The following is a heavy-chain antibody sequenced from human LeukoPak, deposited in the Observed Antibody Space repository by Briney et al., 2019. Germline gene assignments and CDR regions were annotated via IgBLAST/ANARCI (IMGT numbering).Heavy chain of an antibody. CDR1: GFTFSSYS. J-gene: IGHJ4*02. CDR2: ISSSSSTI. V-gene: IGHV3-48*01. Sequence: GGSLRLSCAASGFTFSSYSMSWVRQAPGKGLEWVSYISSSSSTIYYADSVKGRFTISRDNAKNSLYLQMNSLRAEDTAVYYCARSFRYFDWLPIDYWGQGTLVTVPS. D-gene: IGHD3-9*01. CDR3: ARSFRYFDWLPIDY.